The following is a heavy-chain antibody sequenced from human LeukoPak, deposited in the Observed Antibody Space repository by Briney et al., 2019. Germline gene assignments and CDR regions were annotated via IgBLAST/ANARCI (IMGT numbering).Heavy chain of an antibody. CDR3: ASPLLESGGNVHFGL. CDR2: IKPDGSGK. J-gene: IGHJ2*01. V-gene: IGHV3-7*05. CDR1: GFTFSSYS. Sequence: GGSLRLSCAASGFTFSSYSMNWVRQAPGKGLEWVANIKPDGSGKSYVDSVKGRFTISRDNAEKSLYLEMNSLRVEDTAVYYCASPLLESGGNVHFGLWGRGTLVTVSS. D-gene: IGHD4-23*01.